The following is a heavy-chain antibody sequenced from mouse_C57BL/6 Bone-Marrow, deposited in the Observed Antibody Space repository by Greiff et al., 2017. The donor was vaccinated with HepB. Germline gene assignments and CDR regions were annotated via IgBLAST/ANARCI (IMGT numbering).Heavy chain of an antibody. D-gene: IGHD2-4*01. V-gene: IGHV1-47*01. J-gene: IGHJ3*01. Sequence: VQLQQSGAELVKPGASVKMSCKASGYTFTTYPIEWMKQNHGKSLEWIGNFDPYNDDTKYNEKFKGKTTLTVEKSSSTVYLELSRLTSDDSAVYYCARIYYDYDLGFAYWGQGTLVTVSA. CDR3: ARIYYDYDLGFAY. CDR2: FDPYNDDT. CDR1: GYTFTTYP.